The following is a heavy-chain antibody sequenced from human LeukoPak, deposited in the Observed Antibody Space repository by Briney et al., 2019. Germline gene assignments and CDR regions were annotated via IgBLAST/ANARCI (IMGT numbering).Heavy chain of an antibody. J-gene: IGHJ4*02. CDR2: VYTDGITT. CDR3: ARGLYGDPVGFDF. CDR1: GFTFSSYG. D-gene: IGHD4-23*01. V-gene: IGHV3-74*01. Sequence: GRSLRLSCAASGFTFSSYGMHWVRQAPGEGPVWVSRVYTDGITTNYADSVKGRFTISRDNAQNALYLQMHSLRAEDTAVYYCARGLYGDPVGFDFWGQGILVTVSS.